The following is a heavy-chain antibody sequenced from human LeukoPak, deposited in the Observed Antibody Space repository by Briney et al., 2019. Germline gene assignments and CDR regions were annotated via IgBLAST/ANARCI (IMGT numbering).Heavy chain of an antibody. V-gene: IGHV4-4*07. CDR2: IYTSGST. Sequence: PSETLSLTCTLSRGSISSYYWSWIRQPAAKGLEWIGRIYTSGSTNYNPSLKSRVTMSVDTSKNQFSLKLSSVTAADTAVYYCARDTTPTIFGVGDDNWFDPWGQGTLVTVSS. CDR1: RGSISSYY. J-gene: IGHJ5*02. CDR3: ARDTTPTIFGVGDDNWFDP. D-gene: IGHD3-3*01.